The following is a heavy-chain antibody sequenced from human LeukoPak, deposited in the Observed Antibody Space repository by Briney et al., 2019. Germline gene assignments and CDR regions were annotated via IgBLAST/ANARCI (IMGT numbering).Heavy chain of an antibody. Sequence: PGGSLRLSCAASVSTYAMSWVRQAPGMGLEWVSGISGSGTGTYYADSVRGRFTISRDNSKNTLCLQMNSLRVEDTAVYYCSNLYSTNYWGQGTLVTVSS. CDR3: SNLYSTNY. V-gene: IGHV3-23*01. D-gene: IGHD6-13*01. CDR1: VSTYA. CDR2: ISGSGTGT. J-gene: IGHJ4*02.